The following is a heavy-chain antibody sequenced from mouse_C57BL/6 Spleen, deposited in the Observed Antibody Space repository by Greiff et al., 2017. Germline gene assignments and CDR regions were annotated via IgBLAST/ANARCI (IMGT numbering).Heavy chain of an antibody. J-gene: IGHJ4*01. CDR1: GFTFSDYG. Sequence: DVMLVESGGGLVKPGGSLKLSCAASGFTFSDYGMHWVRQAPEKGLEWVAYISSGSSTIYYADTVKGRFTISRDNAKNTLFLQMTSLRSEDTAMYYCARPTTLYAMDYWGQGTSVTVSS. V-gene: IGHV5-17*01. D-gene: IGHD2-13*01. CDR3: ARPTTLYAMDY. CDR2: ISSGSSTI.